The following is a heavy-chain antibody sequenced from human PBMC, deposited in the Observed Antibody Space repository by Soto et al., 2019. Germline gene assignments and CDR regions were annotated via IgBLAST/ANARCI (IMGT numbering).Heavy chain of an antibody. V-gene: IGHV3-23*01. Sequence: GGSLRLSCAASGFTFSSYAMSWVRQAPGKGLEWVSAITGSGGSTYYADSVKGRFTISRDNSKNTLYLQMNSLRAEDTAVYYCAKGTSRTTTVSWFDPWGHGTLVTVSS. CDR3: AKGTSRTTTVSWFDP. J-gene: IGHJ5*02. D-gene: IGHD4-4*01. CDR2: ITGSGGST. CDR1: GFTFSSYA.